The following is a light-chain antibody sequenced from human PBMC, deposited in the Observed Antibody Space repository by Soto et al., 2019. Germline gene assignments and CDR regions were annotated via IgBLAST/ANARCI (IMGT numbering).Light chain of an antibody. J-gene: IGKJ1*01. CDR1: QSISTW. V-gene: IGKV1-5*03. CDR3: QQYDTYPWT. Sequence: DIQMTQSPSTLSAFVGDRVTITCRASQSISTWLAWFQQKPGKAPRLLIYKASDFETGVPSRFSGSGSETEVTLTISSLQPDDFSTYFCQQYDTYPWTFGQGTKVEIK. CDR2: KAS.